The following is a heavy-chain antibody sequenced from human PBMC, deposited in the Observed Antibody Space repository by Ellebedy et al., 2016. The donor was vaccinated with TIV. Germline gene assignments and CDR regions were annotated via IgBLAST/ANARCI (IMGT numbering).Heavy chain of an antibody. CDR3: ARLYSSGSNFDY. Sequence: SVKVSXKASGGTFSSYAISWVRQAPGQGLEWMGGIIPIFGTANYAQKFQGRVTITADESTSTAYMELSSLRSEDTAVYYCARLYSSGSNFDYWGQGTLVTVSS. CDR1: GGTFSSYA. J-gene: IGHJ4*02. V-gene: IGHV1-69*13. CDR2: IIPIFGTA. D-gene: IGHD6-19*01.